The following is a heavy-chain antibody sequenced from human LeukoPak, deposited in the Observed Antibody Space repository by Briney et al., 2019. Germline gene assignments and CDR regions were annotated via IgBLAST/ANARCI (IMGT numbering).Heavy chain of an antibody. CDR3: FFPGVTGKVY. J-gene: IGHJ4*02. Sequence: GGSLRLSCAASGFSVSNTYMSWVRQAPGKGLEWVSIIYSGGNTYYADSVKGRFTISRDNSKNTLYLQMNRLRPEDTAVYYCFFPGVTGKVYWGQGTLVTVSS. D-gene: IGHD1-20*01. CDR2: IYSGGNT. V-gene: IGHV3-53*01. CDR1: GFSVSNTY.